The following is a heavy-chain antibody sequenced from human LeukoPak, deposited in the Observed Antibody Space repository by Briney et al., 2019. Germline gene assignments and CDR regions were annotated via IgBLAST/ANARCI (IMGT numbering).Heavy chain of an antibody. V-gene: IGHV4-61*08. CDR3: ATRPGGSDRYYPYFDY. CDR1: GGSVSIGGYY. Sequence: PSETLSLTCAVSGGSVSIGGYYWTWIRHPPGKGLEWLGYISYSGSTNYNLSLKSRVSMSVDTSKNQFSLSLSSVTAADTAVYYCATRPGGSDRYYPYFDYWGQGALVTVSS. D-gene: IGHD6-19*01. CDR2: ISYSGST. J-gene: IGHJ4*02.